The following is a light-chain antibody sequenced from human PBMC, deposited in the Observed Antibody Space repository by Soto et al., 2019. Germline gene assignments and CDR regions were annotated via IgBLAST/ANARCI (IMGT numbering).Light chain of an antibody. CDR3: SSYAGSNKGV. Sequence: QSALTQPPSASGSPGQSVTISCTGTSSDVGGYNYVSWYQQHPGKAPKLMIYEVSKRPSGVPDRFSGSKSGNTASLTVSGLQAEDEADYYCSSYAGSNKGVFGGGIKVTVL. V-gene: IGLV2-8*01. J-gene: IGLJ2*01. CDR1: SSDVGGYNY. CDR2: EVS.